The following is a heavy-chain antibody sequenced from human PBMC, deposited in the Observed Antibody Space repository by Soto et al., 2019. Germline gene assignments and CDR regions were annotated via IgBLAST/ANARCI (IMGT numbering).Heavy chain of an antibody. CDR2: IKQDGSEK. Sequence: EVQLVESGGGLVQPGGSLRLSCAASGFTFSSYWMSWVRQAPGKGLEWVANIKQDGSEKYYVDSVKGRFTISRDNAKNSLYLQMNSLRAEDPAVYYCAREGLRGVMSYYGMDVWGQGTTVTVSS. V-gene: IGHV3-7*04. D-gene: IGHD3-10*01. CDR3: AREGLRGVMSYYGMDV. J-gene: IGHJ6*02. CDR1: GFTFSSYW.